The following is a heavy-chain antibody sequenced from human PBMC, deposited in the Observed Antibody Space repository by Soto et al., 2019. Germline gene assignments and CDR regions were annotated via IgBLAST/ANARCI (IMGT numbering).Heavy chain of an antibody. CDR2: ITVNGIT. Sequence: PSETLSLTCTVSGAYVSDFSWSWIRQPAGKRLEWIGRITVNGITQYTPSFRSRVTMSMDTSRNQFSLNLQSATAADTALYYCARESGENWTYEAHWGQGTLVTVSS. CDR3: ARESGENWTYEAH. V-gene: IGHV4-4*07. CDR1: GAYVSDFS. J-gene: IGHJ1*01. D-gene: IGHD1-7*01.